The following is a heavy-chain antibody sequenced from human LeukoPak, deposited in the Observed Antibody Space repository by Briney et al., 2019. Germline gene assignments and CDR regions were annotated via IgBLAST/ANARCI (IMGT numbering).Heavy chain of an antibody. D-gene: IGHD6-19*01. CDR3: ASEGEAGNPGYNWFDP. V-gene: IGHV1-46*01. J-gene: IGHJ5*02. CDR2: INPSGGST. Sequence: ASVKVSCKASGYTFTSYYMHWVRQAPGQGLEWMGIINPSGGSTSYAQKFQGRVTMTRDMSTSTVYMELSSLRSEDTAVYYCASEGEAGNPGYNWFDPWGQGTLVTVSS. CDR1: GYTFTSYY.